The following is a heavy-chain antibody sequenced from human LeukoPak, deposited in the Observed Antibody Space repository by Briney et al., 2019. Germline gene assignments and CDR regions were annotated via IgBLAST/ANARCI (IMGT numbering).Heavy chain of an antibody. CDR1: GGSISSYY. D-gene: IGHD6-13*01. Sequence: PSETLSLTCTVSGGSISSYYWSWIRQLPGKGLEWIGYIYYSGSTNYNPSLKSRVTISVDTSKNQFSLKLSSVTAADTAVYYCARNLNIAAAGLYFQHWGQGTLVTVSS. CDR3: ARNLNIAAAGLYFQH. V-gene: IGHV4-59*01. J-gene: IGHJ1*01. CDR2: IYYSGST.